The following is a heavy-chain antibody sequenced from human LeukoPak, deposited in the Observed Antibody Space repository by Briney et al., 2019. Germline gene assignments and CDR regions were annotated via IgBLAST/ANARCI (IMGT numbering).Heavy chain of an antibody. D-gene: IGHD6-13*01. CDR3: AREGSSNWPSNADV. V-gene: IGHV4-39*02. J-gene: IGHJ6*02. Sequence: SETLSLTCTVSGGSISSSRSYWGWIRHPPGKGLEWIVSIYYGGSTYYNPSLKSRVTISVDTSKNQFSLKLSSVTAADTAVYYCAREGSSNWPSNADVWGQGTTVTVSS. CDR2: IYYGGST. CDR1: GGSISSSRSY.